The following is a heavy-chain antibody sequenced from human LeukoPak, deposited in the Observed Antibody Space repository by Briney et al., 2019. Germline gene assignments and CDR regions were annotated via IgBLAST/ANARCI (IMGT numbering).Heavy chain of an antibody. J-gene: IGHJ3*02. V-gene: IGHV3-74*01. Sequence: GGSLRLSXAASGFTFSSYWMHWVRQAPGKGLVWVSRINSDGSSTSCADSVKGRFTISRDNAKNTLYLQMNSLRAEDTAVYYCAREQQLVWGRWAFDIWGQGTMVTVSS. CDR1: GFTFSSYW. CDR3: AREQQLVWGRWAFDI. D-gene: IGHD6-13*01. CDR2: INSDGSST.